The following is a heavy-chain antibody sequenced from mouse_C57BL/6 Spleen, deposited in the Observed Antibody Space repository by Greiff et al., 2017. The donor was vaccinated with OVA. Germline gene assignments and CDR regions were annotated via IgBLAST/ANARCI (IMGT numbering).Heavy chain of an antibody. CDR2: IDPEDGDT. Sequence: VQLQQSGAELVRPGASVKLSCTASGFNIKDYYMHWVKQRPEQGLEWIGRIDPEDGDTEYAPKFQGKATMTADTSSNTAYLQLSSLTSEDTAVYYCLYYGSSSYYFDYWGQGTTLTVSS. J-gene: IGHJ2*01. CDR3: LYYGSSSYYFDY. CDR1: GFNIKDYY. D-gene: IGHD1-1*01. V-gene: IGHV14-1*01.